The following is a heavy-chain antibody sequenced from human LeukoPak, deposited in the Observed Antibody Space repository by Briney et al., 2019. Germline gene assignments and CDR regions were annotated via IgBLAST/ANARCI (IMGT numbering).Heavy chain of an antibody. D-gene: IGHD5-18*01. V-gene: IGHV1-18*01. CDR3: ARDALRRYSYGHTAGTYYYYGMDV. J-gene: IGHJ6*02. Sequence: ASVKVSCKASGYTFTSYGISWVRQAPGQGLEWMGWISAYNGNTNYAQKLQGRVTMTTDTSTSTAYMELRSLSSDDTAVYYCARDALRRYSYGHTAGTYYYYGMDVWGQGTTVTVSS. CDR1: GYTFTSYG. CDR2: ISAYNGNT.